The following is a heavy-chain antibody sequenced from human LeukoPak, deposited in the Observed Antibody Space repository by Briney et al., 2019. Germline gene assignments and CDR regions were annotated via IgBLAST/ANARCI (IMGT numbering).Heavy chain of an antibody. CDR1: GFTFDDYA. D-gene: IGHD6-13*01. V-gene: IGHV3-9*01. CDR3: AKDFAAAGSYGMDV. CDR2: ISWNSGSI. J-gene: IGHJ6*02. Sequence: GESLRLSCAASGFTFDDYAMHWVRQAPGKGLEWVSGISWNSGSIGYADSVKGRFTISRDNAKNSLYLQMNSLRAEDTALYYCAKDFAAAGSYGMDVWGQGTTVTVSS.